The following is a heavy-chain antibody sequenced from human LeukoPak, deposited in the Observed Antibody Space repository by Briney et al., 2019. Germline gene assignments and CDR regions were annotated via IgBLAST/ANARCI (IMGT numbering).Heavy chain of an antibody. CDR2: INSDGSST. D-gene: IGHD3-22*01. CDR1: GFTFSSYW. CDR3: ATTSGTYYYDSSGYYASVQGLFDY. J-gene: IGHJ4*02. Sequence: GGSLRLSCAASGFTFSSYWMYWVRHAPGKGLVWVSRINSDGSSTIYADSVKGRFTISRDNAKNSLYLQMNSLRAEDTAVYYCATTSGTYYYDSSGYYASVQGLFDYWGQGTLVTVSS. V-gene: IGHV3-74*01.